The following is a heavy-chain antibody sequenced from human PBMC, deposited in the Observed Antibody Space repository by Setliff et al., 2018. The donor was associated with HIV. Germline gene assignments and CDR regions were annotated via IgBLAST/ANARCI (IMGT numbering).Heavy chain of an antibody. D-gene: IGHD3-16*01. CDR3: ARGRYYDSGAYFTET. J-gene: IGHJ5*02. CDR1: GGSFSNYA. V-gene: IGHV1-69*13. Sequence: SVKVSCKASGGSFSNYAFSWVRQAPGQGLEWMGGFVPMFGSANYAQKFQGRLTITADESTTTVYMELSRFRSEDTAVYYCARGRYYDSGAYFTETWGQGTLVTVSS. CDR2: FVPMFGSA.